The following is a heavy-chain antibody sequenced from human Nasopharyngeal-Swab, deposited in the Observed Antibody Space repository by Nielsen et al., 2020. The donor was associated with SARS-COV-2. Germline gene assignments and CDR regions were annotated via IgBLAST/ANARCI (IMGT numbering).Heavy chain of an antibody. D-gene: IGHD6-13*01. CDR2: IDWDDDK. Sequence: SGPTLVKPTQTLTLTCTFSGFSLSTSGMCVSWIRQPPGKALKWLARIDWDDDKYYSISLKTRLTISKDTSKNQVVLTMTNMDPVDTATYYCARTIAAAGMGFDPWGQGTLVTVSS. CDR3: ARTIAAAGMGFDP. V-gene: IGHV2-70*11. J-gene: IGHJ5*02. CDR1: GFSLSTSGMC.